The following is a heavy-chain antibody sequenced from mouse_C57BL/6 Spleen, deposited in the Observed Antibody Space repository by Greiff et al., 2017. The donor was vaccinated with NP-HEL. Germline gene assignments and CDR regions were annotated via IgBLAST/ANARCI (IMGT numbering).Heavy chain of an antibody. D-gene: IGHD2-3*01. CDR1: GFTFSSYT. Sequence: EVKLVESGGGLVKPGGSLKLSCAASGFTFSSYTMSWVRQTPEKRLEWVATISGGGGNTYYPDSVKGRFTISRDNAKNTLYLQMSSLRSEDTAVYYCARPYDGYSAWFAYWGQGTLVTVSA. CDR2: ISGGGGNT. J-gene: IGHJ3*01. CDR3: ARPYDGYSAWFAY. V-gene: IGHV5-9*04.